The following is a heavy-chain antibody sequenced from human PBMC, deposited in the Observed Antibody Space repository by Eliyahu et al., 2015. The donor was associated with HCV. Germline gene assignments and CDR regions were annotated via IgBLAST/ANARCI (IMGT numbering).Heavy chain of an antibody. D-gene: IGHD2-21*02. Sequence: EVQLLESGGGLVQPGGSLRLSCAASGFTFNXHAMGWVRXTPGKGLEWVSGIYASGGGTSYADSVKGRFTISRDNSKNTLYLQMNSLRAEDTAIYYCAKDSVHIVVVTAIDYWGQGTLVTVSS. V-gene: IGHV3-23*01. CDR2: IYASGGGT. J-gene: IGHJ4*02. CDR3: AKDSVHIVVVTAIDY. CDR1: GFTFNXHA.